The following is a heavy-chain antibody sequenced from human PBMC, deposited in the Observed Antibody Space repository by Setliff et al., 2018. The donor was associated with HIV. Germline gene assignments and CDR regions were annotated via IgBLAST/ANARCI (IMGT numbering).Heavy chain of an antibody. J-gene: IGHJ6*03. V-gene: IGHV3-7*03. D-gene: IGHD6-19*01. CDR1: GLTFNRYW. Sequence: GGSLRLSCVASGLTFNRYWMSWVRQVPGKGLEWVSNTKFDGSESYYVDSVKGRFIASTDNAKNSLFLQMNSLKAEDTAVYYCAKDHKDSSGWVDYYYYYYMDVWGKGTTVTVSS. CDR2: TKFDGSES. CDR3: AKDHKDSSGWVDYYYYYYMDV.